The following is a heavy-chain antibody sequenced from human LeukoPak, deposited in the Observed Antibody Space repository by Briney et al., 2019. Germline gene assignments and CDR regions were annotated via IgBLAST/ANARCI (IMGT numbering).Heavy chain of an antibody. D-gene: IGHD2-2*01. CDR3: TRGHCSGTTCYVMPAY. CDR1: GGSVSGGRYY. J-gene: IGHJ4*02. Sequence: PSQTLSLTCTVSGGSVSGGRYYWNWIRQPAGKGLEWIGRIYIDGSTNYNPSLKSRVTISLDTSKNQFSLNLSSVTAADTAIYYCTRGHCSGTTCYVMPAYRGQGTLVTVSS. V-gene: IGHV4-61*02. CDR2: IYIDGST.